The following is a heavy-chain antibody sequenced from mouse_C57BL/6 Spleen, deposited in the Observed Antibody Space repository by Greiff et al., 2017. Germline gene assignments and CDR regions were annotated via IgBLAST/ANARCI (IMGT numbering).Heavy chain of an antibody. D-gene: IGHD2-3*01. CDR1: GYTFTSYW. CDR3: ARTGDGYYFDY. Sequence: QVQLKESGTELVKPGASVKLSCKASGYTFTSYWMHWVKQRPGQGLEWIGNINPSNGGTNYNEKFKSKATLTVDKSSSTAYMQLSSLTSEDSAVYYCARTGDGYYFDYWGQGTTLTVSS. CDR2: INPSNGGT. V-gene: IGHV1-53*01. J-gene: IGHJ2*01.